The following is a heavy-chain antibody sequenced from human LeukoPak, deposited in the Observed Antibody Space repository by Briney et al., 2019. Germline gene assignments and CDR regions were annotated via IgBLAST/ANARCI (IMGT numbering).Heavy chain of an antibody. CDR1: GYSISSGYF. V-gene: IGHV4-38-2*02. Sequence: SETLSLTCTVSGYSISSGYFWGWMQQPPGKGLEWIGSIYQSETAHYNPSLKSRVTISVDTSKNQFSLKLRSVMAADTAVYYCARAYCVSDCTVLHIYFDNWGQGTLVTVSS. CDR3: ARAYCVSDCTVLHIYFDN. CDR2: IYQSETA. J-gene: IGHJ4*02. D-gene: IGHD2-21*02.